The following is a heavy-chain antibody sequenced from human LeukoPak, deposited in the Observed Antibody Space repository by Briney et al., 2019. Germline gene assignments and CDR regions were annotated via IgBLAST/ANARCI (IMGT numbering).Heavy chain of an antibody. CDR3: ARHRGSIFEGYMDV. CDR2: IFSNGVNK. Sequence: GTSLRLSCAASGFNLGNLGMHWVRQAPGKGLEWVAIIFSNGVNKYCADSMKGRFTISRDTSKNTLFLEMESLRTEDTAVYYCARHRGSIFEGYMDVWGKGTTVTVSS. D-gene: IGHD3-9*01. CDR1: GFNLGNLG. V-gene: IGHV3-33*01. J-gene: IGHJ6*03.